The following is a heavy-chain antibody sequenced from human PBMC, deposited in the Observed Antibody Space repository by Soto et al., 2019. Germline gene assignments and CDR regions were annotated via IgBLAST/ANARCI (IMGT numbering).Heavy chain of an antibody. D-gene: IGHD3-22*01. CDR3: AKDLMGDRSGYHYGGDH. CDR2: ISYDGSNK. J-gene: IGHJ4*02. CDR1: GFTFNSYG. V-gene: IGHV3-30*18. Sequence: QVQLVESGGGVVQPGRSLRLSCAASGFTFNSYGMHWVRQAPGKGLEWVAIISYDGSNKYYADAVTGRFTISRDNSKNTLYLQMNSLRDEDTAVYYCAKDLMGDRSGYHYGGDHWGQGTLVAVSS.